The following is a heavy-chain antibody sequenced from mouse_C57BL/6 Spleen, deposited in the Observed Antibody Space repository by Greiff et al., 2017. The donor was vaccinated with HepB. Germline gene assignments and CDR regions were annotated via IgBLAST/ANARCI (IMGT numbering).Heavy chain of an antibody. Sequence: VQLQESGPELVKPGASVKISCKASGYAFSSSWMNWVKQRPGKGLEWIGRIYPGDGDTNYNGKFKGKATLTADKSSSTAYMQLSSLTSEDSAVYFCARSMVVKRYFDYWGQGTTLTVSS. CDR3: ARSMVVKRYFDY. V-gene: IGHV1-82*01. CDR1: GYAFSSSW. D-gene: IGHD2-3*01. J-gene: IGHJ2*01. CDR2: IYPGDGDT.